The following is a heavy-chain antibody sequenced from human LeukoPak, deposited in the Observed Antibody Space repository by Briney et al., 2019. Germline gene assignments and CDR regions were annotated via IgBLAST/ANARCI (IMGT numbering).Heavy chain of an antibody. CDR3: ARDNGGFNWFDP. CDR2: ITDDSATI. V-gene: IGHV3-48*01. J-gene: IGHJ5*02. CDR1: GSIFDIYS. Sequence: GGSLRLSCAASGSIFDIYSMNWVRQAPGKGLEWLSYITDDSATIYYADSCKGRFTISRDNAKNSLYLQMNSLRAEDTAVYYCARDNGGFNWFDPWGQGTLVTVSS.